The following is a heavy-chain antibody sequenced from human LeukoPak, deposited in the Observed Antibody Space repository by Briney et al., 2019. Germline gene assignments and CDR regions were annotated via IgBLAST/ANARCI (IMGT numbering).Heavy chain of an antibody. CDR1: GFTFSSYS. CDR3: ARDPGGRFDP. J-gene: IGHJ5*02. D-gene: IGHD3-10*01. CDR2: ISSSSSYI. V-gene: IGHV3-21*01. Sequence: PGGSLRLSCAASGFTFSSYSMNWARQAPGKGLEWVSSISSSSSYIYYADSMKGRFTISRDNAKNSLYLQMNSLRAEDTAVYYCARDPGGRFDPWGQGTLVTVSS.